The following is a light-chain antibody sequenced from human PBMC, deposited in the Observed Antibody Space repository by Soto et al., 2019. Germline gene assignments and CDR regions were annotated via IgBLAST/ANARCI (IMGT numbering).Light chain of an antibody. CDR2: GAS. J-gene: IGKJ2*01. V-gene: IGKV3-15*01. CDR1: QSINSE. Sequence: EIGMTQAPATLSLSPEERAALSSTAIQSINSELAWSHQKPGQPPRLLIYGASTRATGVQARFTGSETGAEFTLTISGLQSEDFAVYYCQQGHSWPLTVGQGTRLHI. CDR3: QQGHSWPLT.